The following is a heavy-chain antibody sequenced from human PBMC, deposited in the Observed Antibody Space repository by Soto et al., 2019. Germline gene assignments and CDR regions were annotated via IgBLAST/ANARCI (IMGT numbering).Heavy chain of an antibody. CDR1: GFSLSTSGVG. D-gene: IGHD3-16*02. CDR2: IYWDDDK. V-gene: IGHV2-5*02. J-gene: IGHJ3*02. CDR3: AHTAGFGGVIVNAFDI. Sequence: QITLKESGPTLVKPTQTLTLTCTFSGFSLSTSGVGVGWIRQPPGKALEWLALIYWDDDKRYSPSLKTRLTITKDTSKNQVVLTMTNIDPVDTATYYCAHTAGFGGVIVNAFDIWGQGTMVTVSS.